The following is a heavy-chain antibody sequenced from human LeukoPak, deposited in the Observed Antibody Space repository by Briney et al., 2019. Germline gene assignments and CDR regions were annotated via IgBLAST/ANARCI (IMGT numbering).Heavy chain of an antibody. D-gene: IGHD6-13*01. Sequence: SETLSLTCTVSGGSISSSSYYWGWIRQPPGKGLEWIGSIYYSGSTYYNPSLKSRVTISVDTSKNQFSLKLSSVTAADTAVYYCAREGLLGSSSWYQAPRGWYFDLWGRGTLVTVSS. CDR2: IYYSGST. CDR1: GGSISSSSYY. J-gene: IGHJ2*01. V-gene: IGHV4-39*07. CDR3: AREGLLGSSSWYQAPRGWYFDL.